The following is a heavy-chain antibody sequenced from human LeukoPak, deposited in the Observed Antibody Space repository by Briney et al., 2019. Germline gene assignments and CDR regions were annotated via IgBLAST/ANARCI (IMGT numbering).Heavy chain of an antibody. D-gene: IGHD3-10*01. CDR2: IYYSGST. V-gene: IGHV4-31*03. Sequence: SQTLSLTCTVSGVSISSGGYYWRWIRQHPGKGLEWIGYIYYSGSTYYNPSLKSRVTISVDTSKNQFSLKLSSVTAADTAVYYCARGHGSGSFLNYYYGMDVWGKGTTVTVSS. J-gene: IGHJ6*04. CDR1: GVSISSGGYY. CDR3: ARGHGSGSFLNYYYGMDV.